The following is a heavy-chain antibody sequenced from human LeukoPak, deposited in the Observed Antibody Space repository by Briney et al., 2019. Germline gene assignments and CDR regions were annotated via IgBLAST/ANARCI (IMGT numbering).Heavy chain of an antibody. V-gene: IGHV3-30*18. CDR3: AKDLGRVSAGGGY. CDR2: ISYDGNNK. J-gene: IGHJ4*02. CDR1: GFTFSTYG. Sequence: GGSLRLSCAASGFTFSTYGMHWVRQAPGKGLEWVTVISYDGNNKYYADSVKGRFTISRDYSKNTLYLQMNSQRVEDTAVYYCAKDLGRVSAGGGYWGQGTLVTVSS. D-gene: IGHD3-16*01.